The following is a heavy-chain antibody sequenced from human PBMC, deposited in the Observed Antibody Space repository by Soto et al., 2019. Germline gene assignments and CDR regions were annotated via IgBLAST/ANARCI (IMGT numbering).Heavy chain of an antibody. CDR1: GGSFSGYY. J-gene: IGHJ4*02. Sequence: SETLSLTCAVYGGSFSGYYWSWIRQPPGKGLEWIGEINHSGSTNYNPSLKSRVTISVDTSKNQFSLKLSSVTAADTAVYYCARGPWRSFGELLSYYFDYWGQGTLVTVSS. D-gene: IGHD3-10*01. CDR3: ARGPWRSFGELLSYYFDY. V-gene: IGHV4-34*01. CDR2: INHSGST.